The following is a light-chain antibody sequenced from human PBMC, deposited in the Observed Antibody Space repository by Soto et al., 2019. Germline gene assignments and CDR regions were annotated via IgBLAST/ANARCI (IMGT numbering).Light chain of an antibody. Sequence: EIVLTQSPGTLSLSPGERATLSCRTSQSVTSSHLAWYQQKSGQAPRLVMYGASIRTTGIPDRFSGSGSGTESTLTISSLEPEDFATYYCQQLNSDPRGFGGGTKVDIK. V-gene: IGKV3-20*01. J-gene: IGKJ4*01. CDR1: QSVTSSH. CDR3: QQLNSDPRG. CDR2: GAS.